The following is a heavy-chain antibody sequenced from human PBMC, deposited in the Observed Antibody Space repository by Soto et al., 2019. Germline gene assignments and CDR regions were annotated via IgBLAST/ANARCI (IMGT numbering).Heavy chain of an antibody. J-gene: IGHJ4*02. D-gene: IGHD3-16*01. CDR3: AHTWGLPFDY. CDR2: IYWNDDK. Sequence: QITLKESGPTLVEPTQTLTLTCTYSGFSLRTTGVGVGWIRQPPGKALEWLGIIYWNDDKRYSPSLKNRFNLTSDISKSQVVLTMTNMDPVDTATYYCAHTWGLPFDYWGQGTLVIVSS. CDR1: GFSLRTTGVG. V-gene: IGHV2-5*01.